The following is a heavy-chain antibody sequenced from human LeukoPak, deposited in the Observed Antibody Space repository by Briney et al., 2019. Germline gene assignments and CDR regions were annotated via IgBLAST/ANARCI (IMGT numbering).Heavy chain of an antibody. D-gene: IGHD6-19*01. CDR2: INHSGST. Sequence: PSETLSLTCAVYGGSFSDYYWTWIRQPPGKGLEWIGEINHSGSTNYNPSLKSRVTISVATSKTQFSLKLSSVTAADTAVYYCARGPYSSGWFQTYGMDVWGQGTTVTVSS. V-gene: IGHV4-34*01. CDR1: GGSFSDYY. J-gene: IGHJ6*02. CDR3: ARGPYSSGWFQTYGMDV.